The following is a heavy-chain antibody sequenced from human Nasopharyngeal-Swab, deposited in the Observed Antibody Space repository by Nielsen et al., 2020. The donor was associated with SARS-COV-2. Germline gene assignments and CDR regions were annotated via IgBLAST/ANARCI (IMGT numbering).Heavy chain of an antibody. Sequence: GESLNISCRASGYSFNNNWIGWVRQMPGKGLEFMGIIYPSDSDTRYSPPFQGQVTISADKSITTAYLQWSSLKASDTAMYYCARLPPNCGGDCYFDYWGQGTPVTVSS. V-gene: IGHV5-51*01. D-gene: IGHD2-21*02. CDR3: ARLPPNCGGDCYFDY. J-gene: IGHJ4*02. CDR1: GYSFNNNW. CDR2: IYPSDSDT.